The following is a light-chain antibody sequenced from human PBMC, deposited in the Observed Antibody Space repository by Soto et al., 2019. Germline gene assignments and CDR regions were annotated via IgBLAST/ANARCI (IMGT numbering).Light chain of an antibody. Sequence: EIVLTQSPGTLSLSPGERATLSCRASQSVSSSFLAWYPQKPGQAPRLLIYGASSRAPGIPERFSGSGSGTDFTLTNSRLEPEDVAVYYCQQYGSSPLTFGGGTKVEIK. CDR1: QSVSSSF. J-gene: IGKJ4*01. CDR3: QQYGSSPLT. V-gene: IGKV3-20*01. CDR2: GAS.